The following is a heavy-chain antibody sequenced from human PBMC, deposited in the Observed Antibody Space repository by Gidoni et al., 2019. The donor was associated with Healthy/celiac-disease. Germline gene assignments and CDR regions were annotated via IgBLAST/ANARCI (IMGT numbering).Heavy chain of an antibody. CDR2: IYYSGST. D-gene: IGHD1-1*01. V-gene: IGHV4-39*01. CDR1: GGPIGRSSYH. Sequence: QLQLQESGPGLVKPSETLSPTCTVSGGPIGRSSYHWGWIGQPPGKGLEWIGSIYYSGSTYYNPSLKSRVTISVDTSKNQFSLKLSSVTAADTAVYYCARSNDNWNARRGYFDYWGQGTLVTVSS. J-gene: IGHJ4*02. CDR3: ARSNDNWNARRGYFDY.